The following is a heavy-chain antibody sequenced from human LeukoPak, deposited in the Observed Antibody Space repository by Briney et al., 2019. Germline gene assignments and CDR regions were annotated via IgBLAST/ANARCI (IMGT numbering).Heavy chain of an antibody. CDR3: ARDQDGEYIVVVPAPDY. V-gene: IGHV3-30-3*01. J-gene: IGHJ4*02. D-gene: IGHD2-2*01. CDR1: GFTFSSYA. CDR2: ISYDGSNK. Sequence: PGGSLRLSCAASGFTFSSYAMHWVRQAPGKGLEWVAVISYDGSNKYYADSVKGRFTISRDNSKNTLYLQMNSLRAEDTAVYYCARDQDGEYIVVVPAPDYWGQGTLVTVSS.